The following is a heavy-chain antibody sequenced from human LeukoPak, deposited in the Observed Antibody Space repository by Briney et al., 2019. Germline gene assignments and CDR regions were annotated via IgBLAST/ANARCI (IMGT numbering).Heavy chain of an antibody. D-gene: IGHD3-22*01. Sequence: GGSLRLSCVASGFIFSNSWMHWVRQAPGKGLVWVSRIDDSGSGTTYADSVKGRFTISRDNAKNTLYLLMNSLRAEDTAVYYCVRFSYDSSGYTAGDYWGQGTLVTVSS. CDR1: GFIFSNSW. J-gene: IGHJ4*02. CDR2: IDDSGSGT. CDR3: VRFSYDSSGYTAGDY. V-gene: IGHV3-74*01.